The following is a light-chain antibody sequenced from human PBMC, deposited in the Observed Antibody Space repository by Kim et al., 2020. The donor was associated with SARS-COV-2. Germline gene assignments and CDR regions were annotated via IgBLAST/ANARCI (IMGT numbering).Light chain of an antibody. J-gene: IGKJ2*01. V-gene: IGKV1-5*03. CDR1: QNVNKW. Sequence: DIQMTQSPSSLSTSLGDRVTITCRASQNVNKWLAWYQQKPGSAPKFLIYKASNLESGVPSRFSGSGSGTEFTLTISSLQPEDFATYYCLQYNTYPYTFGQGTKLEI. CDR3: LQYNTYPYT. CDR2: KAS.